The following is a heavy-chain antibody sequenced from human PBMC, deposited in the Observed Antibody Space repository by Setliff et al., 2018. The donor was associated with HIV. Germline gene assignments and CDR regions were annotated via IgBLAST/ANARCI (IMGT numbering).Heavy chain of an antibody. CDR1: GYTFTGYY. J-gene: IGHJ4*02. Sequence: ASVKVSCKASGYTFTGYYMHWVRQAPGQGLEWMGWINPNSGGTNYAQKFQGRVTMTRDTSISTAYMELSRLRSDDSAVYYCARGFRFRGIAAAAAFDYWGQGTLVTVSS. CDR2: INPNSGGT. CDR3: ARGFRFRGIAAAAAFDY. D-gene: IGHD6-13*01. V-gene: IGHV1-2*02.